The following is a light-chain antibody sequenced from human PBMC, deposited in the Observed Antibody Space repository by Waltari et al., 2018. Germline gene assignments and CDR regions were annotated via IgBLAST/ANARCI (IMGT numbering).Light chain of an antibody. J-gene: IGLJ2*01. CDR1: SSNSGNNV. Sequence: QSVLPQPPSVSEAPRQSVTIACSGSSSNSGNNVVNWYQQVQGEAPKLIIYYDDMLPSGVSDRFSGSRSGTSASLAISGLQSEDEADYYCAAWDDNLNAVVFGGGTKVTVL. CDR3: AAWDDNLNAVV. V-gene: IGLV1-36*01. CDR2: YDD.